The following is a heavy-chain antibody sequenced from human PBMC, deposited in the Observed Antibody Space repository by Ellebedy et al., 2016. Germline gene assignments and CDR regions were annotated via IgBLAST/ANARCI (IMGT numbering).Heavy chain of an antibody. CDR3: ARVSFYDFWSGYGIPKYYFDY. D-gene: IGHD3-3*01. V-gene: IGHV1-18*01. CDR2: ISAYNGNT. CDR1: GYTFTSYG. Sequence: ASVQVSCKASGYTFTSYGISWVRQPPGQGLEWLGWISAYNGNTNYAQKLQGRVTMTTDTSTSTAYMELRSLRSDDTAVYYCARVSFYDFWSGYGIPKYYFDYWGQGTLVTVSS. J-gene: IGHJ4*02.